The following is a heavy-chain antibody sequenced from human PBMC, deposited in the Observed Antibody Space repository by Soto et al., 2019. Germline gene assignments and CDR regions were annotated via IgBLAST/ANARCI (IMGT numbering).Heavy chain of an antibody. D-gene: IGHD2-21*02. Sequence: GESLKISCKGSGYSFTSYWIGWVRQMPGKGLEWMGIIYPGDSDTRYSPSFQGQVTISADKSISTAYLQWSSLKASDTAMYYCARAYCGGDCYWYYFDYWGQGTLVTSPQ. CDR3: ARAYCGGDCYWYYFDY. CDR1: GYSFTSYW. V-gene: IGHV5-51*01. CDR2: IYPGDSDT. J-gene: IGHJ4*02.